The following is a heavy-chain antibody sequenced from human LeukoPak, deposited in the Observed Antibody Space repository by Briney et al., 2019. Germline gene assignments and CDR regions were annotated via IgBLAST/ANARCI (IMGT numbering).Heavy chain of an antibody. Sequence: SVKVSCKASGGTFSSYAISWVRQAPGQGLEWMGGIIPIFGTANYAQKFQGRVTITADESTSTAYMELSSLRSEDTAVYYCASIKLEWSRGAFDIWGQGTMVTFSS. V-gene: IGHV1-69*13. J-gene: IGHJ3*02. CDR2: IIPIFGTA. CDR1: GGTFSSYA. D-gene: IGHD3-3*01. CDR3: ASIKLEWSRGAFDI.